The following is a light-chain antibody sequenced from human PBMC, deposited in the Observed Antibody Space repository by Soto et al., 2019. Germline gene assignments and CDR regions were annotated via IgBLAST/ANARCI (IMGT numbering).Light chain of an antibody. Sequence: QSALTQPASVSGSPGQSITISCTGTYTDIGGYDYVSWYQQHPGRAPKFIIYEVSNRPSGVSSRFSGSKSGNTASLTISGLQAEDEAHYYCSSYTSRSDLYVFGTGTKLTVL. CDR2: EVS. J-gene: IGLJ1*01. CDR3: SSYTSRSDLYV. CDR1: YTDIGGYDY. V-gene: IGLV2-14*01.